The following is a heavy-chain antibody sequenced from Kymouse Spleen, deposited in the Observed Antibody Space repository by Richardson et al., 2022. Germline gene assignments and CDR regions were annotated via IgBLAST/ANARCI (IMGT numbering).Heavy chain of an antibody. Sequence: QVQLQESGPGLVKPSQTLSLTCTVSGGSISSGGYYWSWIRQHPGKGLEWIGYIYYSGSTYYNPSLKSRVTISVDTSKNQFSLKLSSVTAADTAVYYCARDPEQLVR*PFLLLLRYGRLGPRDHGHRLL. D-gene: IGHD6-6*01. CDR1: GGSISSGGYY. CDR2: IYYSGST. V-gene: IGHV4-31*03. J-gene: IGHJ6*02. CDR3: ARDPEQLVR*PFLLLLRYGR.